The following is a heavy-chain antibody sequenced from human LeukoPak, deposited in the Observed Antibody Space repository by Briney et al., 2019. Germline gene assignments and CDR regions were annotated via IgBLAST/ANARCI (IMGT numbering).Heavy chain of an antibody. J-gene: IGHJ4*02. V-gene: IGHV4-34*01. CDR2: INHSGST. Sequence: SVTLSLTCAVYGGSFSGYYWSWIRQPPGKGLEWIGEINHSGSTNYNPSLKSRVTISVDTSKNQFSLKLSSVTAADTAVYYCARHRGPVRIDYWGQGTLVTVSS. CDR3: ARHRGPVRIDY. CDR1: GGSFSGYY. D-gene: IGHD1-14*01.